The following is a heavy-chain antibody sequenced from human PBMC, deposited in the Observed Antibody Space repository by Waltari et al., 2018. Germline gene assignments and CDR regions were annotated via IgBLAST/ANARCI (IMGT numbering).Heavy chain of an antibody. J-gene: IGHJ1*01. CDR3: ANRGVGNYFKYFRL. Sequence: QVQLQESGPGLVKPTHTLSLTCTVSGEPISDDVSPWTSWTWIRQSAGKGLEWIGHIYSSVAVDYNPSLRSRVTISLDTPKSHFTLKLTSVTAADTAVYYCANRGVGNYFKYFRLWSPGTLVTVSS. D-gene: IGHD1-7*01. CDR2: IYSSVAV. CDR1: GEPISDDVSPWTS. V-gene: IGHV4-61*02.